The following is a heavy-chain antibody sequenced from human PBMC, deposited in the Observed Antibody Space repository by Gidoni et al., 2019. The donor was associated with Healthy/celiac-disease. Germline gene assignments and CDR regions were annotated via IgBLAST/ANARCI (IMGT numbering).Heavy chain of an antibody. CDR2: ISAYNGNT. J-gene: IGHJ4*02. D-gene: IGHD6-6*01. V-gene: IGHV1-18*01. Sequence: QVQLVQSGAEVTKPGASVQVSCMASAYTFPSYGISWVRQAPGQGLEWMGWISAYNGNTNYAQKLQGRVTMTTDTSTSTAYMELRSVRADDTAGYYCARERRIADRALPVDYWGQGTLVTVSS. CDR3: ARERRIADRALPVDY. CDR1: AYTFPSYG.